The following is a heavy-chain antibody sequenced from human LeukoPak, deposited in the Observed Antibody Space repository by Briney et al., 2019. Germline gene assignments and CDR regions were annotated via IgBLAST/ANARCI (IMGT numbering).Heavy chain of an antibody. Sequence: GGSLRLSCAASGFTFSSYAMSWVRQAPGKGLEWVSAISGSGGSTYYADSVKGRFTISRDNSKNTLHLQMNSLRAEDTAVYYCAKRDEDYGSGSYYNHYFDYWGQGTLVTVSS. V-gene: IGHV3-23*01. J-gene: IGHJ4*02. CDR3: AKRDEDYGSGSYYNHYFDY. CDR1: GFTFSSYA. D-gene: IGHD3-10*01. CDR2: ISGSGGST.